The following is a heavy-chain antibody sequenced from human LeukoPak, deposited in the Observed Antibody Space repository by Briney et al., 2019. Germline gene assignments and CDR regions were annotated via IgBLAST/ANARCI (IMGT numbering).Heavy chain of an antibody. D-gene: IGHD4-4*01. CDR2: ISGSGGST. CDR1: GFTFSSYA. J-gene: IGHJ6*02. CDR3: ALGDGYSNYYYYYGMDV. V-gene: IGHV3-23*01. Sequence: GGSLRLSCAASGFTFSSYAMSWVRQAPGKGLEWVSAISGSGGSTYYADSVKGRFTISRDNSKNTLYLQMNSLRAEDTAVYYCALGDGYSNYYYYYGMDVWGQGTTVTVSS.